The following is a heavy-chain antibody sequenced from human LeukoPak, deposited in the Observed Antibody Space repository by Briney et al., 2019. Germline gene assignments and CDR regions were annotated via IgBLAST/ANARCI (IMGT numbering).Heavy chain of an antibody. CDR3: TTLEGDYGGNLGDY. CDR2: ISGSGGST. Sequence: HTGGSLRLSCAASGFTFSSYAMSWVRQAPGKGLEWVSAISGSGGSTYYADSVKGRLTISRDDSKNTAYLQMNSLKTEDTAVYYCTTLEGDYGGNLGDYWGQGTLVTVSS. V-gene: IGHV3-23*01. CDR1: GFTFSSYA. D-gene: IGHD4-23*01. J-gene: IGHJ4*02.